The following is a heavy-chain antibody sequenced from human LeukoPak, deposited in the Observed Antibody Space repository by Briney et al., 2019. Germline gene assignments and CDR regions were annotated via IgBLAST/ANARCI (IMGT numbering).Heavy chain of an antibody. Sequence: GGSLRLSCAASGFTFSGYWMSWVRQAPGKGLEWVANIKQDGSEKYYVDSVKGRFTISRDNAKNSLYLQMNSLRAEDTAMYYCARGRYCSGGSCWFDPWGQGTLVTVSP. CDR3: ARGRYCSGGSCWFDP. V-gene: IGHV3-7*01. CDR2: IKQDGSEK. D-gene: IGHD2-15*01. J-gene: IGHJ5*02. CDR1: GFTFSGYW.